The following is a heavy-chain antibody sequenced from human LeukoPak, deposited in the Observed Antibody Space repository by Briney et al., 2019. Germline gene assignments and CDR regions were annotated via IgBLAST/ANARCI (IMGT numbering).Heavy chain of an antibody. D-gene: IGHD3-16*01. Sequence: GGSLRLSCAASGFTFSRYSMNWVRQAPGKGLEWVSSISSSSSYRYYADSVKGRFTISRDNAKNSLHLQMNSLRAEDTAVYHCMSYAGGSDDYWGQGTLVTVSS. V-gene: IGHV3-21*01. CDR2: ISSSSSYR. J-gene: IGHJ4*02. CDR3: MSYAGGSDDY. CDR1: GFTFSRYS.